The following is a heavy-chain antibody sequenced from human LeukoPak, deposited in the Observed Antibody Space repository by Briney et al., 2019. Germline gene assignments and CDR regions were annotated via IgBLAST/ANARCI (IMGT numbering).Heavy chain of an antibody. CDR1: GGSLRSDRHN. CDR2: VDQTGSP. J-gene: IGHJ6*03. Sequence: SETLSLTCTVSGGSLRSDRHNWAWVRQSADKGLEHIGSVDQTGSPYYNPPLKSRVTISVDTSNKQFSLNLTSVTAADTAVYYCARDLGGYPFFMDVWGKGITVTVSS. D-gene: IGHD2-15*01. V-gene: IGHV4-39*07. CDR3: ARDLGGYPFFMDV.